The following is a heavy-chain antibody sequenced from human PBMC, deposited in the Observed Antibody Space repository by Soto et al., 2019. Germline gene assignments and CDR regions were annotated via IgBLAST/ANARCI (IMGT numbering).Heavy chain of an antibody. V-gene: IGHV3-21*01. CDR3: ARDLSSSWNYYYYYMDV. Sequence: VQLVESGGGLVKPGGSLRLSCAASGFTFSSYSMNWVRQAPGKGLEWVSSISSSSSYIYYADSVKGRFTISRDNAKNSLYLQMNSLRAEDTAVYYCARDLSSSWNYYYYYMDVWGKGTTVTVSS. J-gene: IGHJ6*03. CDR1: GFTFSSYS. CDR2: ISSSSSYI. D-gene: IGHD6-13*01.